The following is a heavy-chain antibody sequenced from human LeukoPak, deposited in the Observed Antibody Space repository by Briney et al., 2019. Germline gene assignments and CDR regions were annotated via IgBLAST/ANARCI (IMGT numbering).Heavy chain of an antibody. J-gene: IGHJ6*02. Sequence: GGSLRLSCVASGLTFTDHPMNWVRQAPGKGLEWISYIGGDGIAFYADSVKGRFTASKDDARKSMYLQMNSLRVEDTAVYYCAKDRANWAIDDWGQGTQVTVSSDVWGQGTTVTVSS. V-gene: IGHV3-69-1*01. CDR2: IGGDGIA. CDR1: GLTFTDHP. D-gene: IGHD7-27*01. CDR3: AKDRANWAIDDWGQGTQVTVSSDV.